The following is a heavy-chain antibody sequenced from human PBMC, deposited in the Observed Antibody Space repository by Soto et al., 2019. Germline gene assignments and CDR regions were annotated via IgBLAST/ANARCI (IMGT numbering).Heavy chain of an antibody. CDR2: ISYDGSNK. Sequence: PGGSLRLSCAASGFTFSSYGMHWVRQAPGKGLEWVAVISYDGSNKYYADSVKGRFTISRDNSKNTLYLQMNSLRAEDTAVYYCAKDGADFWSGYWKNYYYYGMDVWGQGTTVTVSS. V-gene: IGHV3-30*18. CDR3: AKDGADFWSGYWKNYYYYGMDV. CDR1: GFTFSSYG. J-gene: IGHJ6*02. D-gene: IGHD3-3*01.